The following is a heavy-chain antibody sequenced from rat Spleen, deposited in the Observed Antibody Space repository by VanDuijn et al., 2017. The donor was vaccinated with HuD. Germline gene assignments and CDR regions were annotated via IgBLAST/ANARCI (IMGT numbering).Heavy chain of an antibody. CDR3: GRRDYGGYGDY. CDR2: INYEGSKT. CDR1: GFIFSDYG. J-gene: IGHJ2*01. Sequence: EVQLVESGGGLIQPGRSLKLSCAASGFIFSDYGMAWVRQAPKKGLEWVATINYEGSKTYYRDSVKGRFTIYRDNAKSTLFLQMDSLRSEDTATYYCGRRDYGGYGDYWGQGVMVTVSS. D-gene: IGHD1-11*01. V-gene: IGHV5-17*01.